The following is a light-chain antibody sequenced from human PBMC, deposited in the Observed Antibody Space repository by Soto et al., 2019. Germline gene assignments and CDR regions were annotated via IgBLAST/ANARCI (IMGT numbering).Light chain of an antibody. V-gene: IGKV3-15*01. CDR3: QQYNNWPQT. J-gene: IGKJ1*01. CDR2: GAS. CDR1: QSVSSN. Sequence: EIVVTQSPATLSVSPGERATLSCRASQSVSSNVAWYQQKPGQAPRLLIYGASTRATGIPARFSGSGSGTEFTLTISSLQSEDFAVYYCQQYNNWPQTFGQGTKVDIK.